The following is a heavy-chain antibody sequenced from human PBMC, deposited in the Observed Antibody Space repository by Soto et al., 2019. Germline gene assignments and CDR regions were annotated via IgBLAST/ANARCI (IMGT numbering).Heavy chain of an antibody. CDR1: GGSISSDNYY. CDR2: IYYSGST. Sequence: NPSETLSLTCTVSGGSISSDNYYWSCIRQPPGKSLEWIGYIYYSGSTYYNASLTSRLTITADTSRNQFSLTLSSVTAADTAVYYCARVKVGGSDLDYLDQWRQGTVVTVSS. V-gene: IGHV4-30-4*01. D-gene: IGHD5-12*01. CDR3: ARVKVGGSDLDYLDQ. J-gene: IGHJ4*02.